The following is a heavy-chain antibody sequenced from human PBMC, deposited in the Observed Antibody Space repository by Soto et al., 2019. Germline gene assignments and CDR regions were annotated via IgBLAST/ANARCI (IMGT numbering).Heavy chain of an antibody. CDR1: GGSVSSGSYY. CDR3: ARGFSRDTVEQPLDY. D-gene: IGHD1-1*01. Sequence: QVQLQESGPGLVKPSETLSLTCTVSGGSVSSGSYYWSWIRQPPGKGLEWIGYIYYSGSTNYNPSLKSRVTISVDTSKNQYSLKLSSVTAADTAVYYCARGFSRDTVEQPLDYWGQGTLDTVSS. CDR2: IYYSGST. V-gene: IGHV4-61*01. J-gene: IGHJ4*02.